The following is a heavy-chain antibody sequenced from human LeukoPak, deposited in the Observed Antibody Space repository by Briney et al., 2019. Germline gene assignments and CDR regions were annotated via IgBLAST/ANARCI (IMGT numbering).Heavy chain of an antibody. CDR1: GDSMRSHF. J-gene: IGHJ5*02. CDR3: ARSGDLLPNWFDP. CDR2: VYSDTGST. D-gene: IGHD1-26*01. V-gene: IGHV4-59*11. Sequence: SETLSLTCNVSGDSMRSHFWSWIRQLPGKGLEWIGEVYSDTGSTNYNPSLKSRVTMSVDTSKNQFSLKLSSVTAADTAVYYCARSGDLLPNWFDPWGQGTLVIVSS.